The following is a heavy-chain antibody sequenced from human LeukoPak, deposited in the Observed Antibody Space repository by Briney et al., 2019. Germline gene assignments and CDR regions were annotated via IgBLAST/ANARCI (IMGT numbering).Heavy chain of an antibody. CDR3: ARAIEVGAMTPFDY. Sequence: SETLSLTCTVSGGSISSYYWSWIRQPAGKGLEWIGRIYHSGSTYYNPSLKSRVTISVDTSKNQFSLKLSSVTAADTAVYYCARAIEVGAMTPFDYWGQGTLVTVSS. D-gene: IGHD1-26*01. CDR1: GGSISSYY. J-gene: IGHJ4*02. CDR2: IYHSGST. V-gene: IGHV4-4*07.